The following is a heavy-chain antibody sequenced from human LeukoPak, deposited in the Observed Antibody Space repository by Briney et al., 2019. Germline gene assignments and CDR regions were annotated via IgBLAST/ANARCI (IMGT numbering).Heavy chain of an antibody. V-gene: IGHV4-34*01. J-gene: IGHJ5*02. CDR1: GGSFSGYY. Sequence: SQTLSLTCAVYGGSFSGYYWSWIRQPPGKGLEWIGEINQSGSTNYNPSLKSRVTISVDTSKNQFSLKLSSVTAADTAVYYCARGGSCSSTSCYAILGFDPWGQGTPVTLSS. CDR2: INQSGST. CDR3: ARGGSCSSTSCYAILGFDP. D-gene: IGHD2-2*01.